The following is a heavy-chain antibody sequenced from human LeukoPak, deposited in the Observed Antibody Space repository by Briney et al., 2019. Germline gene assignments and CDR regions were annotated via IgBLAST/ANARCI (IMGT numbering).Heavy chain of an antibody. D-gene: IGHD6-13*01. Sequence: SETLSLTCAVSGGSISNYYWSWIRQPPGKGLEWIGYISYTGSTNYHPSLKSRVTISLDTSKNQFSLKLSSVTAADTAVYYRARQGDSSSWSYFDYWGQGTLVTVSS. CDR1: GGSISNYY. CDR3: ARQGDSSSWSYFDY. V-gene: IGHV4-59*08. J-gene: IGHJ4*02. CDR2: ISYTGST.